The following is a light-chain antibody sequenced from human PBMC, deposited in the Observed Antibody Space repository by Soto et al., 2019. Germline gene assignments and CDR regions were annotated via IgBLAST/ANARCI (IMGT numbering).Light chain of an antibody. J-gene: IGKJ1*01. CDR3: QQYNSYRRT. V-gene: IGKV1-5*03. Sequence: DIQMTQSPSTLSASVGDRVTITCRASQSISSWLAWYQQKPGKAPKLLIYKASSLESGVPSRFSGSGSGTEFTLTISSLQPADFATYYCQQYNSYRRTFGQGTKVEI. CDR2: KAS. CDR1: QSISSW.